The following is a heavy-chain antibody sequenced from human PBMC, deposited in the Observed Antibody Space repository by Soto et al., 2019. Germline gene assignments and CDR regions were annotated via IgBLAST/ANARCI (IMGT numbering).Heavy chain of an antibody. V-gene: IGHV3-30-3*01. Sequence: QVQLVESGGGVVQPGRSLRLSCAASGFTFSSYAMHWVRQAPGKGLEWVAVISYDGSNKYYADSVKGRLTISRDNSKNTLYLQMNSLRAEDTAVYYCAREPYYYDSSGLDYWGQGTLVTVSS. D-gene: IGHD3-22*01. CDR1: GFTFSSYA. J-gene: IGHJ4*02. CDR3: AREPYYYDSSGLDY. CDR2: ISYDGSNK.